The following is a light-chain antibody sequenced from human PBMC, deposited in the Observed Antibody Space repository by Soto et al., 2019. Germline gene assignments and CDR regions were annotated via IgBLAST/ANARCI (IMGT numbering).Light chain of an antibody. J-gene: IGLJ1*01. V-gene: IGLV2-18*02. CDR2: EVS. CDR1: SSDVGSYNR. CDR3: TSYTSSSTYV. Sequence: QSALTQPPSVSGSPGQSVAISCTGTSSDVGSYNRVSWYQQPPGTAPKLMIYEVSNRPSGVPDRFSGSKSGNTASLTISWLQADDEADYYCTSYTSSSTYVFGTGTKVTVL.